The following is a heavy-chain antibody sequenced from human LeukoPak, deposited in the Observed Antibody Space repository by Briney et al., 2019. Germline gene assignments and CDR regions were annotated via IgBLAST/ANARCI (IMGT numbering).Heavy chain of an antibody. J-gene: IGHJ4*02. V-gene: IGHV4-61*01. CDR2: IYYSGNT. Sequence: SETLSLTCTVSGGSVNSDSFYWTWIRQPPGKGLEWIGYIYYSGNTNYNPSLKSRVTISVDTSKNQSSLKLNSVTAADTAVYYCATHSSASSFRFWGQGTLITVSS. CDR3: ATHSSASSFRF. D-gene: IGHD3-10*01. CDR1: GGSVNSDSFY.